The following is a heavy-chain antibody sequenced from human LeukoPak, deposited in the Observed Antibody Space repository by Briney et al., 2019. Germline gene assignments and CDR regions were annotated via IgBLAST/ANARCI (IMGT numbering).Heavy chain of an antibody. J-gene: IGHJ6*03. V-gene: IGHV3-48*03. CDR3: ARVKSWLRLLRIGYYMDV. CDR2: ISSSGSTI. D-gene: IGHD5-12*01. CDR1: GFTFSSYE. Sequence: GGSLRLSCAASGFTFSSYEMNWVRQAPGKGLEWVSYISSSGSTIYYADSVKGRFTISRDNAKNSLYLQMNSLRAEDTAVYYCARVKSWLRLLRIGYYMDVWGKGTTVTVSS.